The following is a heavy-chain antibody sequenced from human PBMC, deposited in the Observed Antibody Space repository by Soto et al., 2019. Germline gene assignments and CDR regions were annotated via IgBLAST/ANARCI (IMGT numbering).Heavy chain of an antibody. Sequence: SETLSLTCTVSGDSINSNYWSWIRQPPGKGLEWIGYIYYSGNTNYNPSLKSRVTMSVDTSKNQFSLKLTSVTASDTAVYYCARTRGYCSGSSCWRGWFDPWGQGVLVTVS. CDR2: IYYSGNT. D-gene: IGHD2-15*01. V-gene: IGHV4-59*08. J-gene: IGHJ5*02. CDR1: GDSINSNY. CDR3: ARTRGYCSGSSCWRGWFDP.